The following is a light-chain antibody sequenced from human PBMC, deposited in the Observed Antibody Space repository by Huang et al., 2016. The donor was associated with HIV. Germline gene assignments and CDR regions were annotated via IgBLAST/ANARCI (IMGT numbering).Light chain of an antibody. CDR1: QNVRSN. CDR3: QQYDNWPPGLT. V-gene: IGKV3D-15*01. J-gene: IGKJ4*01. Sequence: EIVITQSPATLSVSPGGGATLSCRASQNVRSNLAWYQQTPGQAPRLLIYDTSTRASGVPARFSGSGSGTEFTLTISGLQSEDFAVYYCQQYDNWPPGLTFGGGTKVEI. CDR2: DTS.